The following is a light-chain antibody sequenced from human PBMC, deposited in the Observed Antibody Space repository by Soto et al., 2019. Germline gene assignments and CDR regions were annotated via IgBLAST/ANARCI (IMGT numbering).Light chain of an antibody. Sequence: QSVLTQPASVSGSPGQSVTISCTGPRSDIGDSNFISWYQHSPGKAPRLLISEGSKRPSGVSNRLSGSKSYTTASLTISGLQAEDEAHYYCCSYAGGSTFYVFGTGTKVTVL. CDR1: RSDIGDSNF. J-gene: IGLJ1*01. V-gene: IGLV2-23*03. CDR3: CSYAGGSTFYV. CDR2: EGS.